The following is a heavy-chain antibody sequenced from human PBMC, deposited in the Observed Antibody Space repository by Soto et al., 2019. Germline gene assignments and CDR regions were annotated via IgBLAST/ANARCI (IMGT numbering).Heavy chain of an antibody. V-gene: IGHV2-5*02. D-gene: IGHD6-6*01. CDR2: IYWDDEK. J-gene: IGHJ3*02. CDR1: GFSLTTSGVG. CDR3: AHRLSASSDAACDI. Sequence: QITLKESGPTLVKPTQTLTLTCTFSGFSLTTSGVGVGWIRQPPGKALEWLALIYWDDEKRYSPSLQSRLTITKDTSKNQVDLTVTNMNPADTGTYYCAHRLSASSDAACDIWGQGTMVYVSS.